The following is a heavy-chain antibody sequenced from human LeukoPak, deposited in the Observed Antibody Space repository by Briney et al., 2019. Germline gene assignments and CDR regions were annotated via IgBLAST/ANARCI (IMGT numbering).Heavy chain of an antibody. CDR3: VRAMAPLDTFNYQYAMDV. CDR1: GYTFTSYG. V-gene: IGHV1-8*02. CDR2: MNPNSGNT. Sequence: ASVKVSCKASGYTFTSYGISWVRQAPGQGLEWMGWMNPNSGNTGYAQKFQGRFTLTRETFISTAYMELSSLRSDDTAVYYCVRAMAPLDTFNYQYAMDVWGQGTMVTVSS. J-gene: IGHJ6*02. D-gene: IGHD5-24*01.